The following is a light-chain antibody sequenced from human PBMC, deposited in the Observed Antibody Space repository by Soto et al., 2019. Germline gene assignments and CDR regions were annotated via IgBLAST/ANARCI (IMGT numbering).Light chain of an antibody. CDR1: QSLLHSDGKTY. J-gene: IGKJ4*01. Sequence: EIVMTQTPLSLSVTPGQPASISCKSSQSLLHSDGKTYFYWYLQKPGQSPQVLIYLGSNRASGVPDRFSRSGSGTDFTLKISRVEAEDVGVYFCAQGLQIPLTFGGGTKVDIK. CDR2: LGS. V-gene: IGKV2-28*01. CDR3: AQGLQIPLT.